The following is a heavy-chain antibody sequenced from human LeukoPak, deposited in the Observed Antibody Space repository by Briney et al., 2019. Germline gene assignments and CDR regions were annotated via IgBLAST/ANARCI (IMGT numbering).Heavy chain of an antibody. J-gene: IGHJ5*02. V-gene: IGHV1-69*04. CDR2: IIPILGIA. D-gene: IGHD6-25*01. Sequence: ASVKVSCKASGGTFSSYAISWVRQAPGQGLEWMGRIIPILGIANYAQKFQGRVTITADKSTSTAYMELSSLRSEDTAVYYCARVKRQRPNWFDPWGQGTLVTVSS. CDR1: GGTFSSYA. CDR3: ARVKRQRPNWFDP.